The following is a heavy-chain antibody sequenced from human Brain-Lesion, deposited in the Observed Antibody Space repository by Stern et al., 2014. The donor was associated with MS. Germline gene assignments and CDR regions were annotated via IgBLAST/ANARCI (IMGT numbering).Heavy chain of an antibody. CDR2: IHPSGSA. Sequence: VQLVESGPGLVKPSQTLSLTCTVSGGSISSGSDYWSWIRQPVGKGLEWIGRIHPSGSAFYTPSLKSRVTLSTDKSMNHFSLELNSATAADTAIYYCASGYRIFDYWGQGILVTVSS. CDR3: ASGYRIFDY. J-gene: IGHJ4*02. D-gene: IGHD5-18*01. V-gene: IGHV4-61*02. CDR1: GGSISSGSDY.